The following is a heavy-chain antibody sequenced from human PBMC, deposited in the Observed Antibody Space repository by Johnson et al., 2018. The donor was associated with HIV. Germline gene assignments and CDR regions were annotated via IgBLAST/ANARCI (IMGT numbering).Heavy chain of an antibody. V-gene: IGHV3-15*01. J-gene: IGHJ3*02. D-gene: IGHD4-17*01. CDR2: FKRKTDGGTT. Sequence: VQLVESGGGLVQPGGSLRLSCAASGFTVSSNYMSWVRQAPGKGLEWVGRFKRKTDGGTTDYAAPVKGRFTISRDDSKNTLYLQMNSLKTEDTAVYYCTTDLRVTTSLRAFDIWGQGTMVTVSS. CDR3: TTDLRVTTSLRAFDI. CDR1: GFTVSSNY.